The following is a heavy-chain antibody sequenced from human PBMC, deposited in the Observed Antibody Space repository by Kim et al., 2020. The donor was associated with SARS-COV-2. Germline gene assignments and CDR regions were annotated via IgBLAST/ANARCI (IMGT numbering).Heavy chain of an antibody. CDR2: MYYSGGT. D-gene: IGHD2-15*01. CDR1: GASISSRDYS. J-gene: IGHJ3*02. CDR3: ARDHLNGDTVGALDI. Sequence: SETLSLTCAVSGASISSRDYSWSWIRQPPGKGLEWIGYMYYSGGTYYNPSLKSRVTISVDGSKNQFSLKLTSVTAADTAVYYCARDHLNGDTVGALDIWG. V-gene: IGHV4-30-2*01.